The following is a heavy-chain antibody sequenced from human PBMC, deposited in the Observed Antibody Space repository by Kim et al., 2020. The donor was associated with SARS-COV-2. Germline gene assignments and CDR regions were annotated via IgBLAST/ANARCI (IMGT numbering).Heavy chain of an antibody. V-gene: IGHV3-21*01. J-gene: IGHJ4*02. D-gene: IGHD3-3*01. Sequence: GGSLRLSCAASGFTFNTYSMNWVRQAPGKGLEWVSSISSSSIYIYYADSVKGRFTVSRDNAKNSLYLQMNSRRAEDTAVYYCARGQSDFCSGYSYYFGYWGQGTLVTLSS. CDR1: GFTFNTYS. CDR3: ARGQSDFCSGYSYYFGY. CDR2: ISSSSIYI.